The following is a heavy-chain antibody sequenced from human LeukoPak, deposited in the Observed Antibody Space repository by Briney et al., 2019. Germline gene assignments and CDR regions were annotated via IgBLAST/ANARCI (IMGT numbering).Heavy chain of an antibody. J-gene: IGHJ4*02. D-gene: IGHD1-26*01. CDR1: GGSISSSSYY. CDR3: ARLGGSIVGATVDY. CDR2: IYYSGST. Sequence: SETLSLTCTVSGGSISSSSYYWGWIRRPPGKGLEWIGSIYYSGSTYYNPSLKSRVTISVDTSKNQFSLKLSSVTAADTAVYYCARLGGSIVGATVDYWGQGTLVTVSS. V-gene: IGHV4-39*01.